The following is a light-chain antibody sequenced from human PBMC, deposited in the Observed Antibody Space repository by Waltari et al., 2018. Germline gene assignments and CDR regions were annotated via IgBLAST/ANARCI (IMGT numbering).Light chain of an antibody. CDR3: QKYNSAPLT. V-gene: IGKV1-27*01. CDR1: QGISNY. J-gene: IGKJ3*01. Sequence: DIQMTQSPSSLSASVGDRVTITCRASQGISNYSVWYQQKPGKVPKVLIYASSTLQAGFPSRFSGSGSGTDFTLTISSLQPEDVATYYCQKYNSAPLTFGPGTKVDIK. CDR2: ASS.